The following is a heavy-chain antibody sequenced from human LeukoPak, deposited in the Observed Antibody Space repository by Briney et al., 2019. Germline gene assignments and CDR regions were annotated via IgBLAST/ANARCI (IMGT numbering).Heavy chain of an antibody. V-gene: IGHV4-61*02. CDR2: IYASEIN. CDR3: ARGESPPSDFWSGPDWIDP. Sequence: SQTLSLTCTVSGGSLSSGSYYWRWLRQPAGTGLEWIGRIYASEINNYNPSLKNRVTISIDTSKNQLSLNMSSVTAADTAVYYCARGESPPSDFWSGPDWIDPWGQGTLVTVSS. CDR1: GGSLSSGSYY. D-gene: IGHD3-3*01. J-gene: IGHJ5*02.